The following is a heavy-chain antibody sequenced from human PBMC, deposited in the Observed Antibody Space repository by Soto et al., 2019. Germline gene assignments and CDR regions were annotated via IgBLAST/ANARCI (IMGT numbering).Heavy chain of an antibody. CDR2: ISAYNGNT. J-gene: IGHJ5*02. Sequence: ASVKVSCKASGYTFTSYGISWVRQAPGQGLEWMGWISAYNGNTNYAQKIQGRVTMTTDTSTSTAYMELRSLRSDDTAEYYYARLQRPYYYDSSGYIRFDPWGQGTLVTVSS. D-gene: IGHD3-22*01. CDR3: ARLQRPYYYDSSGYIRFDP. CDR1: GYTFTSYG. V-gene: IGHV1-18*01.